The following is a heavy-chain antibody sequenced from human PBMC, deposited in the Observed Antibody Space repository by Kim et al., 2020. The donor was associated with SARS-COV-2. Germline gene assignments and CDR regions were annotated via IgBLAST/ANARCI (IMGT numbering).Heavy chain of an antibody. CDR3: ARLLPHGDYDLRYYYYGMDV. CDR2: IYPGDSDT. D-gene: IGHD4-17*01. CDR1: GYSFTSYW. Sequence: GESLKISCKGSGYSFTSYWIGWVRQMPGKGLEWMGIIYPGDSDTRYSPSFQGQVTISADKSISTAYLQWSSLKASDTAMYYCARLLPHGDYDLRYYYYGMDVWGQGTTVTVSS. V-gene: IGHV5-51*01. J-gene: IGHJ6*02.